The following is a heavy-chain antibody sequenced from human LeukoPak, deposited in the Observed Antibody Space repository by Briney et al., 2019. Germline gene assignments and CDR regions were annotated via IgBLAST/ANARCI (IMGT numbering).Heavy chain of an antibody. CDR1: GITLSNYG. D-gene: IGHD6-19*01. Sequence: GGSLRLSCVVSGITLSNYGMSWVRQAPGKGLEWVSSISSSSSYIYYADSVKGRFTISRDNAKNSLYLQMNSLRAEDTAVYYCARIYHSGWSDYWGQGTLVTVSS. CDR2: ISSSSSYI. J-gene: IGHJ4*02. CDR3: ARIYHSGWSDY. V-gene: IGHV3-21*01.